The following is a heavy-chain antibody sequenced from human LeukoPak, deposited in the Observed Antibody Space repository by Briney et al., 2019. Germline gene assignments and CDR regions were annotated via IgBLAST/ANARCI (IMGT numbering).Heavy chain of an antibody. CDR1: GYTLTSHG. J-gene: IGHJ2*01. Sequence: ASVKVSCKASGYTLTSHGISWVRQAPGQGLEWMGWISAYNGDTIYAQKVQGRVTMTTDTSTTTAYMELRSLTSDDTALYYCARDPSNTSGRYQYFDLWGRGTLVTVSS. CDR3: ARDPSNTSGRYQYFDL. CDR2: ISAYNGDT. V-gene: IGHV1-18*01. D-gene: IGHD1-26*01.